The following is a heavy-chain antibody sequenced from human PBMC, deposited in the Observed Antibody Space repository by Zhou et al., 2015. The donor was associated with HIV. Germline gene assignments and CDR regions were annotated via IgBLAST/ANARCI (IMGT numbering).Heavy chain of an antibody. Sequence: QVHLMESGGRRGPAWGGSLRLSCEASGFNFNTFGMHWVRQAPGKGLEWVAFVRSDGRNAYYVDSVKGRFTISRDNSKNTLYLQMNSMTAADTAVYFCAKDPNTDGTLGAFDIWGQGTLVNRLF. CDR2: VRSDGRNA. V-gene: IGHV3-30*02. D-gene: IGHD1-7*01. CDR1: GFNFNTFG. CDR3: AKDPNTDGTLGAFDI. J-gene: IGHJ3*02.